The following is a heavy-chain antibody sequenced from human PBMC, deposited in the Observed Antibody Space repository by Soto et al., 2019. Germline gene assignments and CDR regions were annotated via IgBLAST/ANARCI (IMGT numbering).Heavy chain of an antibody. J-gene: IGHJ6*02. Sequence: GGSLRLSCAASGVTFGDYSMHWVRQAPGKGLEWVSGINWNSGSIGYADSVKGRFTISRDNAKTSLYLQMNSLRAEDTALYYCAKDRGSGSYAANYYYYGMDVWGQGTTVTVSS. CDR1: GVTFGDYS. CDR2: INWNSGSI. D-gene: IGHD3-10*01. CDR3: AKDRGSGSYAANYYYYGMDV. V-gene: IGHV3-9*01.